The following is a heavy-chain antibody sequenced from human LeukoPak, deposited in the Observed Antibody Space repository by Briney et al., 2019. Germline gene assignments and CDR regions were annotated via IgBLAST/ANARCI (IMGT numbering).Heavy chain of an antibody. J-gene: IGHJ6*03. CDR3: ARGSAATDYYYYYMDV. Sequence: GASVKVSCKASGGTFSSYAIGWVRQAPGQGLEWMGGIIPIFGTANYAQKFQGRVTITADESTSTAYMELSSLRSEDTAVYYCARGSAATDYYYYYMDVWGKGTTVTVSS. CDR2: IIPIFGTA. D-gene: IGHD2-15*01. CDR1: GGTFSSYA. V-gene: IGHV1-69*13.